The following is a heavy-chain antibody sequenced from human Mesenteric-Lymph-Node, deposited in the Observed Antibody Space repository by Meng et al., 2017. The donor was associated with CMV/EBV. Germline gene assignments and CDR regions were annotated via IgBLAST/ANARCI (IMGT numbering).Heavy chain of an antibody. CDR2: INPSGGRT. Sequence: ASVKVSCKASGYTFTHYYIHWVRQAPGQGLEWLGIINPSGGRTSYAQKFQGRVTITADKSTSTAYMELSSLRSEDTAVYYCARDKICGATSCYNWFDPWGQGTLVTVSS. J-gene: IGHJ5*02. V-gene: IGHV1-46*01. CDR3: ARDKICGATSCYNWFDP. D-gene: IGHD2-2*01. CDR1: GYTFTHYY.